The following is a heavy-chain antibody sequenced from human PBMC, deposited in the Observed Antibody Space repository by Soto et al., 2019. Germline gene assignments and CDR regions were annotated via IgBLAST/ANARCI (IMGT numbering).Heavy chain of an antibody. V-gene: IGHV1-18*04. CDR2: ISAYNGNT. Sequence: APVKVSCKASGYTFTSYGISWVRQAPGQGLEWMGWISAYNGNTNYAQKLQGRVTMTTDTSTSTAYMELRSLRSDDTAVYYCARAKGRYYYYGMDVWGQGTTVTVSS. CDR1: GYTFTSYG. CDR3: ARAKGRYYYYGMDV. J-gene: IGHJ6*02.